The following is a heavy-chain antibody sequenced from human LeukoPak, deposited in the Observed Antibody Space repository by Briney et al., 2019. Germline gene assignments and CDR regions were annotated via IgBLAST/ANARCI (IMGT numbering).Heavy chain of an antibody. V-gene: IGHV3-30*18. Sequence: GGSLRLSCAASGFTFSSYGMHWVRQAPGKGLEWVAIISYDGSKKYYGDSVKGRFTISRDNSKNTLYLQMNSLRAEDTAVYYCAKAYHGSGSPLDWFDPWGQGTLVTVSS. CDR1: GFTFSSYG. CDR2: ISYDGSKK. D-gene: IGHD3-10*01. CDR3: AKAYHGSGSPLDWFDP. J-gene: IGHJ5*02.